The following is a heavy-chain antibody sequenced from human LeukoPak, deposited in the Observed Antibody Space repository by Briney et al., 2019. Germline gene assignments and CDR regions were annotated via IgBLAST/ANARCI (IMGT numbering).Heavy chain of an antibody. J-gene: IGHJ5*02. Sequence: TSETLSLTCTVSGGSISSGGYYWSWIRQHPGKGLEWIGYIYYSGSTYYNPSLKSRVTISVDTSKNQFSLKLSSATAADTAVYYCARVRQKYNWNYWFDLWGQGTLVTVSS. D-gene: IGHD1-7*01. CDR2: IYYSGST. CDR1: GGSISSGGYY. CDR3: ARVRQKYNWNYWFDL. V-gene: IGHV4-31*03.